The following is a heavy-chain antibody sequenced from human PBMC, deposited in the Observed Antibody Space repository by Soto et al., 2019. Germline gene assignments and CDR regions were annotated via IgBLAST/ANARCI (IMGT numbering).Heavy chain of an antibody. D-gene: IGHD6-19*01. V-gene: IGHV3-23*01. CDR2: ISGSGGST. CDR3: ASGIAVAGHY. Sequence: GGSLRLSCAASGFTFSSYAMSWVRQAPGKGLEWVPAISGSGGSTYYADSVKGRFTISRDNSKNTLYLQMNSLRAEDTAVYYCASGIAVAGHYWGQGTLVTVSS. CDR1: GFTFSSYA. J-gene: IGHJ4*02.